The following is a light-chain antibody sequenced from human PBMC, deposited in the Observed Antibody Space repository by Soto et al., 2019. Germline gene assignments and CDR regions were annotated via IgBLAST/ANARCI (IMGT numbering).Light chain of an antibody. J-gene: IGLJ1*01. Sequence: QSALTQPLSVSGSPGKSVTISCTGTSSDVGGYNYVSWYQQHPGKAPKLMIYDVSKRPSGVPDRFSGSKSGNTASLTISGFQAEDEADYYGCSYAGSYTLGVFGTGTKVTVL. CDR1: SSDVGGYNY. V-gene: IGLV2-11*01. CDR2: DVS. CDR3: CSYAGSYTLGV.